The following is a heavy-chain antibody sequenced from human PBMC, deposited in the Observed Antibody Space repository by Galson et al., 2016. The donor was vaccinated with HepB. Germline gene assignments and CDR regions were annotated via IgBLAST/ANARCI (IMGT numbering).Heavy chain of an antibody. Sequence: SLRLSCAASGFIFDDCAMTWFRQAPGKGLEWVGFIRSNTYGGSKEYAASVKGRFFISRDDSSSVAYLQMNSLKTEDTAVYYCSRGPSWLHYFDYWGWGALVTVSS. D-gene: IGHD5-12*01. V-gene: IGHV3-49*03. CDR3: SRGPSWLHYFDY. CDR1: GFIFDDCA. J-gene: IGHJ4*02. CDR2: IRSNTYGGSK.